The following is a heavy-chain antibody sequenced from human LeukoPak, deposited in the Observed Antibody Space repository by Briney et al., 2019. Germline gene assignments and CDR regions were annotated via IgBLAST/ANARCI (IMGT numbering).Heavy chain of an antibody. D-gene: IGHD6-19*01. CDR2: INGDNGNT. CDR1: GYTFSSYA. CDR3: ARGGPNSGGWTLDH. V-gene: IGHV1-3*03. J-gene: IGHJ4*02. Sequence: ASGKVSCKTSGYTFSSYAMHWVRQAPGQRLEWMGCINGDNGNTQYSQKFQGRVAFTRDTSASTAYMELSSLTSEDMAVFYCARGGPNSGGWTLDHWGQGTLVSVSS.